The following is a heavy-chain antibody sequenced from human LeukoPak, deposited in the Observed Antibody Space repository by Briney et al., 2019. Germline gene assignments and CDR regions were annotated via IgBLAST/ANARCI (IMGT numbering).Heavy chain of an antibody. CDR3: ARYGSGSYYTLYYYYYMDV. V-gene: IGHV3-7*01. CDR2: IKQDGSEK. D-gene: IGHD3-10*01. Sequence: PGGSLRLSCAASGFTFSSYWMSWVRQAPGKGLEWVANIKQDGSEKYYVDSVKGRFTISRDNAKNSLYLQMNSLRAEDTAVYYCARYGSGSYYTLYYYYYMDVWGKGTTVTVSS. CDR1: GFTFSSYW. J-gene: IGHJ6*03.